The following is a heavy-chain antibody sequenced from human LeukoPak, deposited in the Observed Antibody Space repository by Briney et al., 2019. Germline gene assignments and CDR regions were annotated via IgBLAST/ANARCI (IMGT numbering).Heavy chain of an antibody. CDR2: INHSGST. D-gene: IGHD6-19*01. CDR3: ARGRVAAAGKGRKYSSGWPFDY. CDR1: GGSFSGYY. V-gene: IGHV4-34*01. J-gene: IGHJ4*02. Sequence: SETLSLTCAVYGGSFSGYYWSWIRQPPGKGLEWIGEINHSGSTNYNPSLKSRVTISVDTSKNQFSLKLSSVTAADTAVYYCARGRVAAAGKGRKYSSGWPFDYWGQGTLVTVSS.